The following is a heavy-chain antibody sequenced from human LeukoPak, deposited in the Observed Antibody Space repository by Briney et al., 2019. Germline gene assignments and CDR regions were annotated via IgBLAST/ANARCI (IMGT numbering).Heavy chain of an antibody. D-gene: IGHD6-19*01. CDR1: GFTFSSYA. Sequence: GGSLRLSCAASGFTFSSYAMHWVRQAPGKGLEWVAVISYDGSNKYYADSVKGRFTISRDNSKNTLYLQMNSLRAEDTAVYYCARDGGSSGWYPMGYWGQGTLVTVSS. V-gene: IGHV3-30-3*01. CDR2: ISYDGSNK. CDR3: ARDGGSSGWYPMGY. J-gene: IGHJ4*02.